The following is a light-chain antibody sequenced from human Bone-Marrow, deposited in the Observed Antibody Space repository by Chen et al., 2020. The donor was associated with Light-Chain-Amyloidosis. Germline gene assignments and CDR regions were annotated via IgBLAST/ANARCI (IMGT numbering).Light chain of an antibody. V-gene: IGLV3-21*02. CDR2: DDS. Sequence: SYVLTQPSSVSVAPGQTATIACGGNNIGSTSVHWYQQMPGQAPKLVVYDDSDRPSGIPERLSGSKSGNTATLTIDRVEAGDEADYCCQVWDRSSDRPVFGGGTKLTVL. J-gene: IGLJ3*02. CDR3: QVWDRSSDRPV. CDR1: NIGSTS.